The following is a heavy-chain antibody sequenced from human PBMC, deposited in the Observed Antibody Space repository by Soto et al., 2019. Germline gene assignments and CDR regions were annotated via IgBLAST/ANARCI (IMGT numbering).Heavy chain of an antibody. CDR2: ISSSGNP. Sequence: SETLSLTCTVSGGSVSSENYYWSWIRHRPGKGLEWIGYISSSGNPFYKPSLNSRLSISLDTSKNQFSLKLNSVTDADAALYYCARGVEPITLVVTSFDICGQDAVVTVS. V-gene: IGHV4-31*03. J-gene: IGHJ3*02. CDR1: GGSVSSENYY. D-gene: IGHD3-22*01. CDR3: ARGVEPITLVVTSFDI.